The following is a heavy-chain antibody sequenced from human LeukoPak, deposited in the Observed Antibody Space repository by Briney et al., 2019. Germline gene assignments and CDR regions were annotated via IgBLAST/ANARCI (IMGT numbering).Heavy chain of an antibody. D-gene: IGHD6-13*01. CDR2: IYYSGST. Sequence: PSETLSLTCAVYGGSFSGYYWSWIRQPPGKGLEWIGSIYYSGSTYYNPSLKSRVTISVDTSKNQFSLKLSSVTAADTAVYYCARLGAGLVAAAVHYFDYWGQGTLVTVSS. CDR3: ARLGAGLVAAAVHYFDY. J-gene: IGHJ4*02. V-gene: IGHV4-34*01. CDR1: GGSFSGYY.